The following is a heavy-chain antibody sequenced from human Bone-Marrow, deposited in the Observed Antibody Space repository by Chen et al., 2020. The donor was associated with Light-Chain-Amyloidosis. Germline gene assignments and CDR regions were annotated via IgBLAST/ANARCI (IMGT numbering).Heavy chain of an antibody. CDR3: ARDRGRFSYNRGGLDS. V-gene: IGHV3-74*01. Sequence: EVQLVESGGALVQPGGSLRLSCAASGFTLNTYWMHWVRQPPGGGLVWVARMPTDVTKTVYADSVQDRFTVSRDDAKNTLYLEMNSLRVEDTGLSFCARDRGRFSYNRGGLDSWGQGTLVTVSS. CDR1: GFTLNTYW. J-gene: IGHJ4*02. D-gene: IGHD3-10*01. CDR2: MPTDVTKT.